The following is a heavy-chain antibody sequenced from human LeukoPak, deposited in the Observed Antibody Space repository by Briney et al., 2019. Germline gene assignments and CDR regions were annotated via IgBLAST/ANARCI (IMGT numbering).Heavy chain of an antibody. Sequence: GGSLRLSCAASGFTFNTYWMTWVRQAPGKGLEWVGRIKSKTDGGTTDYAAPVKGRFTISRDDSKNTLYLQMNSLKTEDTAVYYCTTGIGCSGGSCYSYWGQGTLVTVSS. D-gene: IGHD2-15*01. CDR2: IKSKTDGGTT. CDR3: TTGIGCSGGSCYSY. V-gene: IGHV3-15*01. J-gene: IGHJ4*02. CDR1: GFTFNTYW.